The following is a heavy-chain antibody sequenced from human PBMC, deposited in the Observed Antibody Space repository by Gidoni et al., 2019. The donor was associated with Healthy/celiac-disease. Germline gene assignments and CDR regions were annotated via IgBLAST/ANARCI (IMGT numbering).Heavy chain of an antibody. V-gene: IGHV4-38-2*01. CDR2: IYHSGST. CDR1: GYSISSGYY. CDR3: ARGLHADYNWFDP. Sequence: QVQLQESGPGVVQPSETLSLTCAVSGYSISSGYYWGWLRQPPGKGLEWIGSIYHSGSTYYNPSLKSRVTISVDTSKNQFSLKLSSVTAADTAVYYCARGLHADYNWFDPWGQGTLVTVSS. J-gene: IGHJ5*02.